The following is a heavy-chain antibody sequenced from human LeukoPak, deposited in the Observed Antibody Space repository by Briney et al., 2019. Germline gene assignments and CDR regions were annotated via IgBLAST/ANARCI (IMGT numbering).Heavy chain of an antibody. CDR1: GGSISSHY. J-gene: IGHJ4*02. CDR3: ARGRIQLWFGRQYSFDY. D-gene: IGHD5-18*01. V-gene: IGHV4-59*11. CDR2: IYYSGST. Sequence: PSETLSLTCTVSGGSISSHYWSWIRQPPGKGLEWIGYIYYSGSTNYNPSLKSRVTISVDTSKNQFSLKLSSVTAADTAVYYCARGRIQLWFGRQYSFDYWGQGTLVTVSS.